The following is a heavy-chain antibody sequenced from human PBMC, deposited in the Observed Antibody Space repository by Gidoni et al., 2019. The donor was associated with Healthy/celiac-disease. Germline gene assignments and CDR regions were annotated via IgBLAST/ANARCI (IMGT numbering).Heavy chain of an antibody. J-gene: IGHJ2*01. CDR2: ISYDGSNK. V-gene: IGHV3-30*18. Sequence: QVQLVESGGGVVQPGRSLGLSCATSGFTFSSYGMHWVRQAPGKGLEWVAVISYDGSNKYYADSVKGRFTISRDNSKNTLYLQMNSLRAEDTAVYYCAKDPTGDWYFDLWGRGTLVTVSS. CDR1: GFTFSSYG. CDR3: AKDPTGDWYFDL.